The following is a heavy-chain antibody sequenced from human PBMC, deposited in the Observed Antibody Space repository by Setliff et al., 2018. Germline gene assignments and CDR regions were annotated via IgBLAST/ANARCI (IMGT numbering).Heavy chain of an antibody. J-gene: IGHJ4*02. Sequence: PSETLSLTCAVSGYSISSGYYWGWIRQPPGKGLEWIGSIYHSGSTYYNPSLKSRVTISVDTSRDQFSLRLSSVTAADTAVYYCARLGQLRVLGFFDYWGQGALVTVSS. CDR3: ARLGQLRVLGFFDY. D-gene: IGHD6-19*01. CDR2: IYHSGST. CDR1: GYSISSGYY. V-gene: IGHV4-38-2*01.